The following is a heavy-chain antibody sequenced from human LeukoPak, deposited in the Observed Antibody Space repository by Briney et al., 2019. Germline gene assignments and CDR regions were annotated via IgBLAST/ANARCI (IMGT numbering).Heavy chain of an antibody. D-gene: IGHD4-17*01. CDR3: SKDPNGDYVGAFDM. CDR1: GLTFSNYG. Sequence: GGSLTLSCTASGLTFSNYGTTWVRQAPGKGLEWVSSITGSGRGTYYADSVKGRFSVSRDNSQNTVFLQMNSLRADDTALYYCSKDPNGDYVGAFDMWGPGTMVTVSS. V-gene: IGHV3-23*01. J-gene: IGHJ3*02. CDR2: ITGSGRGT.